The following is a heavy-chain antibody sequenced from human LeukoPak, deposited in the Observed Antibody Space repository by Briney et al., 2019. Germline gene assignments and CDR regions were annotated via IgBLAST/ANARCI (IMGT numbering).Heavy chain of an antibody. J-gene: IGHJ4*02. Sequence: GASVKVSCKASGYTFTGYYMHWVRQAPGQGLEWMGWINPNSGGTNYAQKFQGRVTMTRDTSISTAYMELSRLRSDDTAVYYCARERVTQQPVEFDYWGQGTLVTVSS. V-gene: IGHV1-2*02. CDR2: INPNSGGT. CDR3: ARERVTQQPVEFDY. CDR1: GYTFTGYY. D-gene: IGHD6-13*01.